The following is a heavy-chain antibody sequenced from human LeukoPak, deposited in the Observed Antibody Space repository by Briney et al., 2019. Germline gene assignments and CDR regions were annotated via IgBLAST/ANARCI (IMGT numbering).Heavy chain of an antibody. CDR3: AKSHIVEVTRDFDY. V-gene: IGHV3-21*06. CDR1: GFTFSSYS. Sequence: PGGSLRLSCAASGFTFSSYSMHWVRQAPGQGLEWVAVVSPGSTGIFYADSLKGRLTISRDNAKNLLYLQMNSLRAEDTAVYYCAKSHIVEVTRDFDYWGQGTLVTVSS. D-gene: IGHD1-26*01. J-gene: IGHJ4*02. CDR2: VSPGSTGI.